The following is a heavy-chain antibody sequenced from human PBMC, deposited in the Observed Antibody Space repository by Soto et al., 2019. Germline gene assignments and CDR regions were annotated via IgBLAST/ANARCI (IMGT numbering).Heavy chain of an antibody. Sequence: GESLKISCKGSGYSFTSYWIRWGRQMPGKGLEWMGIIYPGDSDTRYSPSFQGQVTISADKSISTAYLQWSSLKASDTAMYYCARRVGYYDYYYDRKDYRGQRTLDTGSS. CDR3: ARRVGYYDYYYDRKDY. CDR1: GYSFTSYW. V-gene: IGHV5-51*01. CDR2: IYPGDSDT. D-gene: IGHD3-22*01. J-gene: IGHJ4*01.